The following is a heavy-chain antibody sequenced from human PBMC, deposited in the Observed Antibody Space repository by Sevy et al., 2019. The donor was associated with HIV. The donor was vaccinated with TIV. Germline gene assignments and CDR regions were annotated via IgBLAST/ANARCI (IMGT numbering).Heavy chain of an antibody. CDR2: ISYDGSNK. Sequence: GGSLRLSCAASGFTFSSYGMHWVRQAPGKGLEWVAVISYDGSNKYYADSVKGRFTISRDNSKNTLYLQMNSLRAEETAVYYCAKVLLSHSSSWFPYYYGMDVWGQGTTVTVSS. J-gene: IGHJ6*02. CDR3: AKVLLSHSSSWFPYYYGMDV. V-gene: IGHV3-30*18. D-gene: IGHD6-13*01. CDR1: GFTFSSYG.